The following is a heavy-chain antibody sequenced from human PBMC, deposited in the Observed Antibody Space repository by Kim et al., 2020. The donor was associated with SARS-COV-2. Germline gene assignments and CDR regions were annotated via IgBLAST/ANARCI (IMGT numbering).Heavy chain of an antibody. Sequence: GESLKISCKGSGYSFTSYWIGWVRQMPGKGLEWMGIIYPGDSDTRYSPSFQGQVTISADKSISTAYLQWSSLKASDTAMYYCARRLRDYYDSISWFDPWGQGTLVTVSS. CDR2: IYPGDSDT. D-gene: IGHD3-22*01. CDR1: GYSFTSYW. V-gene: IGHV5-51*01. CDR3: ARRLRDYYDSISWFDP. J-gene: IGHJ5*02.